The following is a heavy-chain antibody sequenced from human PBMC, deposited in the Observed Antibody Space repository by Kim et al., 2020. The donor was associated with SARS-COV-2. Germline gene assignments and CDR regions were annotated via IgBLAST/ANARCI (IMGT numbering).Heavy chain of an antibody. CDR3: ARGKSEISMIVVVFIGASYYLDF. Sequence: SETLSLTCAVDGGSFSDYSWTWIRQPPGKGLQWIGEINHSGSTNYNPSLKSRVTISLDTSKNQFSLRLKSVTAADTAVYYCARGKSEISMIVVVFIGASYYLDFWGQGNLVTVSS. CDR2: INHSGST. CDR1: GGSFSDYS. J-gene: IGHJ4*02. D-gene: IGHD3-22*01. V-gene: IGHV4-34*01.